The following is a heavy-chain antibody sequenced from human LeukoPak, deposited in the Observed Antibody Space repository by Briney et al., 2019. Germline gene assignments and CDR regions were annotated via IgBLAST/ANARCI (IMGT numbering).Heavy chain of an antibody. CDR3: ARYALLYVWGSYRADYYFDY. Sequence: PSETLSLTCTVSGGSISSYYWSWIRQPPGKGLEWIGYIYYSGSTYYNPSLKSRVTISVDASKNQFSLKLSSVTAADTAVYYCARYALLYVWGSYRADYYFDYWGQGTLVTVSS. D-gene: IGHD3-16*02. V-gene: IGHV4-30-4*01. CDR1: GGSISSYY. CDR2: IYYSGST. J-gene: IGHJ4*02.